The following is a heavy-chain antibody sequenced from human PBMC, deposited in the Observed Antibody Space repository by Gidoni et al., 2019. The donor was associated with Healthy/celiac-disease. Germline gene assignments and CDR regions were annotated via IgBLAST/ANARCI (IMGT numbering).Heavy chain of an antibody. D-gene: IGHD3-10*01. J-gene: IGHJ4*02. V-gene: IGHV3-23*01. Sequence: EVQLLASGGGLVQPGGSLRPSCAASASTFSSYAMSWVRQAPGKGLEWGSASSSGGSTYYADSVKGRFTISRDNSKNTLYLQMNSLRAEDTAVYYCAKFAERVTMVRGVIGDWGQGTLVTVSS. CDR2: SSSGGST. CDR3: AKFAERVTMVRGVIGD. CDR1: ASTFSSYA.